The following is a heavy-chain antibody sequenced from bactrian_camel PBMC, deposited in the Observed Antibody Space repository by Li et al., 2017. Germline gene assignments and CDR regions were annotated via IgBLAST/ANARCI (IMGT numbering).Heavy chain of an antibody. CDR3: WADFSCLRSILGDPDGVFAPDFGY. Sequence: HVQLVESGGGSVQAGGSLGLSCVASGHSNFCMGWFRQAPGKEREGVAGINRSGQTTYVEFVKGRFTISKDNAKDTLYLQMDNLKPDDTAMYYCWADFSCLRSILGDPDGVFAPDFGYWGQGTQVTVS. CDR1: GHSNFCM. D-gene: IGHD5*01. V-gene: IGHV3S53*01. CDR2: INRSGQT. J-gene: IGHJ6*01.